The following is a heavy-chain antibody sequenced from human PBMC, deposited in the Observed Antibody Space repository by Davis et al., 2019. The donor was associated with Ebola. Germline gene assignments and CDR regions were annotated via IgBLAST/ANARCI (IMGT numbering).Heavy chain of an antibody. CDR2: IYAGDSDS. Sequence: GESLKISCKGSGYGFADYWIAWVRQTPGKGLEWMGIIYAGDSDSRYSPSFEGQVIISVDRSIKTVYLQWSSLKASDTAMYYCARPKYYDSSGYLSLAFDIWGQGTMVTVSS. CDR3: ARPKYYDSSGYLSLAFDI. V-gene: IGHV5-51*01. D-gene: IGHD3-22*01. CDR1: GYGFADYW. J-gene: IGHJ3*02.